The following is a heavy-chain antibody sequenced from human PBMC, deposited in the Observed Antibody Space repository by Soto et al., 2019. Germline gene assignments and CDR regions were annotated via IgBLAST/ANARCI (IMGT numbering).Heavy chain of an antibody. CDR3: AHKGPEDWPLDY. CDR2: IYWDDSK. CDR1: GFSLSTSGVG. D-gene: IGHD3-9*01. Sequence: QITLKESGPTLVRPTQTLTLTCAFSGFSLSTSGVGVGWIRQPPGKALEWLGVIYWDDSKHYSPSLRSRLTITKDTSKNQVVLTMTNMDPMDTGTYYCAHKGPEDWPLDYWGQGTLVTVSS. V-gene: IGHV2-5*02. J-gene: IGHJ4*02.